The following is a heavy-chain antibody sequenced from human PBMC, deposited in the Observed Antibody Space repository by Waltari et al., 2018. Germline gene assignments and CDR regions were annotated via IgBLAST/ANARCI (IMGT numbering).Heavy chain of an antibody. CDR1: GGTFSSYA. D-gene: IGHD2-8*01. V-gene: IGHV1-69*05. Sequence: QVQLVQSGAEVKKPGSSVKVSCKASGGTFSSYAISWVRQAPGHGLEWMGGIIPIFGTANYAQKFQGRVTITTDESTSTAYMELSSLRSEDTAVYYCARGSDCTNGVCYSYYYMDVWGKGTTVTVSS. CDR2: IIPIFGTA. CDR3: ARGSDCTNGVCYSYYYMDV. J-gene: IGHJ6*03.